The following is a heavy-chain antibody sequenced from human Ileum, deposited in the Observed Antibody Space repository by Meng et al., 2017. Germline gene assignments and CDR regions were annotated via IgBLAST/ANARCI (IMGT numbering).Heavy chain of an antibody. CDR1: GFSFDNYA. V-gene: IGHV3-23*01. CDR3: AKVLAGYDFWRWFDP. J-gene: IGHJ5*02. Sequence: EVQLLDSGGGLVQAGGSLRLPCGASGFSFDNYAMSWFRQAPGKGLEWVSSISGSGGNTYSADSVKGRFTISRDNSKNTLYLQMNSLRAEDTAIYYCAKVLAGYDFWRWFDPWGQGTLVTVSS. D-gene: IGHD3-3*01. CDR2: ISGSGGNT.